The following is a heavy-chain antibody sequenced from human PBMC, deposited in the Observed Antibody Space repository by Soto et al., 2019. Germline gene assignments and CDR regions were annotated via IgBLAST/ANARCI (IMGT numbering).Heavy chain of an antibody. V-gene: IGHV1-69*08. D-gene: IGHD3-10*01. CDR3: AREEYYYGSGAFFDY. Sequence: QVQLVQSGAEVKKPGSSVKVSCKASRGTFSSYTISWVRQAPGQGLEWMGRIIPILGIANYAQKFQGRVTITADKSTSTAYMELSSLRSEDTAVYYCAREEYYYGSGAFFDYWGQGTLVTVSS. CDR1: RGTFSSYT. J-gene: IGHJ4*02. CDR2: IIPILGIA.